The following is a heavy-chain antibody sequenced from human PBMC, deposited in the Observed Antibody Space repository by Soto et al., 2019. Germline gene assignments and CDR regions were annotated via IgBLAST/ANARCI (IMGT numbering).Heavy chain of an antibody. CDR1: GFMFSNYW. CDR3: ARNRDYAFDY. V-gene: IGHV3-7*01. J-gene: IGHJ4*02. CDR2: IKQDGSDK. Sequence: EVQLVESGGGLVQPGGSLRLSCAASGFMFSNYWMSWVRQAPGKGLEWVAIIKQDGSDKYYVVSVKGRFTISRDNAKNSLYLQMNSLRIEDAAVYYCARNRDYAFDYWGRGTLVTVSS. D-gene: IGHD4-17*01.